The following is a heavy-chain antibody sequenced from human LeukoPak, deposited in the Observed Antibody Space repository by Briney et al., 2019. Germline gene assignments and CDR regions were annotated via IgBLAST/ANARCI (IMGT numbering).Heavy chain of an antibody. CDR3: ARVEEESDGSGTNYYFDY. CDR1: GYTFTGYY. V-gene: IGHV1-18*04. Sequence: ASVKVSCKASGYTFTGYYMHWVRQAPGQGLEWMGWISAYNGNTNYAQKLQGRVTMTTDTSTSTAYMELRSLRSDDTAVYYCARVEEESDGSGTNYYFDYWGQGTLVTVSS. CDR2: ISAYNGNT. J-gene: IGHJ4*02. D-gene: IGHD3-10*01.